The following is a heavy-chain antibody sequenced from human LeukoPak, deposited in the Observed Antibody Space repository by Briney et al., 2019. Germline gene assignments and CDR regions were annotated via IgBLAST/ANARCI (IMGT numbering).Heavy chain of an antibody. CDR1: GFTFSNAW. Sequence: PEGSLRLSCAASGFTFSNAWMSWVRQAPGKGLEWFGRIKSKTDGGTTDYAAPVKGRFTISRDDSKNTLYLQMNSLKTEDTAVYYCTTERDTRYDFWSGYYSYYYYMDVWGKGTTVTVSS. V-gene: IGHV3-15*01. D-gene: IGHD3-3*01. J-gene: IGHJ6*03. CDR2: IKSKTDGGTT. CDR3: TTERDTRYDFWSGYYSYYYYMDV.